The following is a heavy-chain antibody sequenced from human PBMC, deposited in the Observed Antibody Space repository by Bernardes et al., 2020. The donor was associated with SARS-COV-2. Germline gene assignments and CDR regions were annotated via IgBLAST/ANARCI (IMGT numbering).Heavy chain of an antibody. D-gene: IGHD3-22*01. J-gene: IGHJ3*02. CDR3: AKVEGYYYEGGAFDI. CDR2: ISGSGGST. V-gene: IGHV3-23*01. CDR1: GFTFSSYA. Sequence: GGSLRLSCAASGFTFSSYAMSWVRKAPGKGLEWVSAISGSGGSTYYADSVKGRFTISRDNSKNTLYLQMNSLRAEDTAVYYCAKVEGYYYEGGAFDIWGQGTMVTVSS.